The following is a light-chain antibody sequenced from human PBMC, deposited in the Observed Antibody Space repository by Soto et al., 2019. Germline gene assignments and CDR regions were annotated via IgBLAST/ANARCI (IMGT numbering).Light chain of an antibody. J-gene: IGLJ1*01. Sequence: ALTHPASVSGSPGQSITISCTGTSSDVGGYNYVSWYQQHPGKAPKLMIYEVSNRPSGVSNRFSGSKSGNTASLTISGLQAEHEADYYCSSYTSSSTPYVFGTGTKVTVL. CDR3: SSYTSSSTPYV. CDR1: SSDVGGYNY. V-gene: IGLV2-14*01. CDR2: EVS.